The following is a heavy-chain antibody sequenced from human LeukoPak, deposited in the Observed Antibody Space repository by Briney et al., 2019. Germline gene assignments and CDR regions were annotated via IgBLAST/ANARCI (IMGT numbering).Heavy chain of an antibody. V-gene: IGHV3-23*01. Sequence: PGGSLRLSCAASGFTFSSYAMSWVRQAPGKGLEWVSAISGSGGSTYYADSVKGRFTISRDNSKSTLYLQMNSLRAEDTAVYYCAKDNYYGSGRNAFDIWGQGTMVTVSS. CDR1: GFTFSSYA. CDR2: ISGSGGST. J-gene: IGHJ3*02. D-gene: IGHD3-10*01. CDR3: AKDNYYGSGRNAFDI.